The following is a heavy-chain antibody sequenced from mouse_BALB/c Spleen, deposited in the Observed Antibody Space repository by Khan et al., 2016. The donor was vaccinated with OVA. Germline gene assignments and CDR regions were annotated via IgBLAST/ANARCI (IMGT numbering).Heavy chain of an antibody. CDR2: ISSGGHYT. Sequence: EVELVESGGGLVKPGGSLKLSCSASGFTFSSYAMSWVRQTPEKRLEWVATISSGGHYTFYSDSVQGRLTISRDNAKNTLHLQMSSLRSEDTAMYYCARSVVDYHAMDYWGQGTSVTVSS. V-gene: IGHV5-9-3*01. J-gene: IGHJ4*01. D-gene: IGHD1-1*02. CDR3: ARSVVDYHAMDY. CDR1: GFTFSSYA.